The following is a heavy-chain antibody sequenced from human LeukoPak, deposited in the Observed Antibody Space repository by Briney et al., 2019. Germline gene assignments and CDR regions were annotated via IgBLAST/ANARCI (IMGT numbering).Heavy chain of an antibody. V-gene: IGHV3-21*01. D-gene: IGHD6-13*01. J-gene: IGHJ4*02. CDR3: ARVEAAAVHLNY. CDR2: ISISNSYI. CDR1: GFTFSSYS. Sequence: GGSLRLSCAASGFTFSSYSMNWVRQAPGKGLEWVSSISISNSYIYYADSVKGRFTISRDNAKNSLYLRMNSLRAEDTAVYYCARVEAAAVHLNYWGQGTLVTVSS.